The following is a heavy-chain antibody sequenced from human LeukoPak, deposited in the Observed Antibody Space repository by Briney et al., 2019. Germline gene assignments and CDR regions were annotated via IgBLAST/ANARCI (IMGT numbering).Heavy chain of an antibody. D-gene: IGHD5-24*01. Sequence: GALRLSCAASGFNFSSFGMHWVRQAPGKGLEGGAVISYDGSNKYYADSVKGRFTISRDNSKNTLYLQMNSLRAEDTAVYYCAKESRDGYNSAAFDIWGQGTMVTVSS. V-gene: IGHV3-30*18. CDR1: GFNFSSFG. CDR3: AKESRDGYNSAAFDI. CDR2: ISYDGSNK. J-gene: IGHJ3*02.